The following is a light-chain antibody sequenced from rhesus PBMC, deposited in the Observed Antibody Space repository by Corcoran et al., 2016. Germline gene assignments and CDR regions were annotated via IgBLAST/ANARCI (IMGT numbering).Light chain of an antibody. J-gene: IGKJ1*01. CDR1: QRISSW. Sequence: DIQMTQSPSPLSASVGDTVTITCRASQRISSWLDWYQQKPRKAPNLLIFKASSLQSWVPSRVSGSGSGTDFTLTSSSLQPEAFATYYCLQYSSGPWTFGQGTKVEIK. CDR3: LQYSSGPWT. CDR2: KAS. V-gene: IGKV1-22*01.